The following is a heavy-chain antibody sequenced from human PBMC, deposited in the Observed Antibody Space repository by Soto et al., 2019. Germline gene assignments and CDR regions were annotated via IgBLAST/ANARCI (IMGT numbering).Heavy chain of an antibody. V-gene: IGHV3-30-3*01. CDR2: ISYDGSNK. CDR3: ARDVFRRYYYDSSGYPIY. Sequence: VQLVESGGGLVKPGGSLRLSCVASGFVFNNAWMNWVRQAPGKGLEWVAVISYDGSNKYYADSVKGRFTISRDNSKNTLYLQMNSLRAEDTAVYYCARDVFRRYYYDSSGYPIYWGQGTLVTVSS. D-gene: IGHD3-22*01. CDR1: GFVFNNAW. J-gene: IGHJ4*02.